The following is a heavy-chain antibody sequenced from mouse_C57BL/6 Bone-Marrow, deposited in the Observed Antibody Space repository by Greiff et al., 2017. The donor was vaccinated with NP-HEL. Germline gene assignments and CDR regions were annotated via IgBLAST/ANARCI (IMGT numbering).Heavy chain of an antibody. CDR3: ARNWGLRRVYYAMDY. D-gene: IGHD2-12*01. CDR1: GFSLTSYA. CDR2: IWTGGGT. J-gene: IGHJ4*01. V-gene: IGHV2-9-1*01. Sequence: QVQLKQSGPGLVAPSQSLSITCTVSGFSLTSYAISWVRQPPGKGLEWLGVIWTGGGTNYNSALKSRLSISKDNSKSQVFLKMNSLQTDDTARYYCARNWGLRRVYYAMDYWGQGTSVTVSS.